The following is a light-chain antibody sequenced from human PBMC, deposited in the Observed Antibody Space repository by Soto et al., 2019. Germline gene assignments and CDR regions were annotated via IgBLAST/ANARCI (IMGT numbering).Light chain of an antibody. V-gene: IGKV1-39*01. Sequence: DIQMTQSPSSLSASIGDRVTITWRASQSIYIYLNWYQQKAGKAPKLLIYAASSLQRGVPSTFSGGGSGTDFTLTISCLQSEDFATYYCQQYYSYPLTFGQGTRLEIK. J-gene: IGKJ5*01. CDR3: QQYYSYPLT. CDR2: AAS. CDR1: QSIYIY.